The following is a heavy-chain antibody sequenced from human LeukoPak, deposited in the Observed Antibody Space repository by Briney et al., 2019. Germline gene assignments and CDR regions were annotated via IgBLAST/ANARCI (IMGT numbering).Heavy chain of an antibody. CDR1: GFTVSSNY. Sequence: GGSLRLSCAASGFTVSSNYMIWVRQAPGKGLEWVSLTYSGGSTYYADSVKGRFTISRDNSKNTLYFQMNSLRAEDTAVYYCASKRGYNYGYDNWGQGTLVTVSS. D-gene: IGHD5-18*01. CDR3: ASKRGYNYGYDN. V-gene: IGHV3-53*01. J-gene: IGHJ4*02. CDR2: TYSGGST.